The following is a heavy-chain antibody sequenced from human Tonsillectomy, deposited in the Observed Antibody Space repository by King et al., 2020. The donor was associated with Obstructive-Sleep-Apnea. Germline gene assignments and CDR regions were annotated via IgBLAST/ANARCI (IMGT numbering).Heavy chain of an antibody. Sequence: VQLVESGGGLVQPGGCLRLSCAASAFTFSNYAMSWVRQAPGKGLEWVSTICGRGDSTYYADSVKGRFTISRDNSKKTLYLRMNSLRPEDTAVYYCAKGSGGTYYSLDYWGQGTLVTVSS. CDR1: AFTFSNYA. CDR3: AKGSGGTYYSLDY. D-gene: IGHD2-15*01. CDR2: ICGRGDST. V-gene: IGHV3-23*04. J-gene: IGHJ4*02.